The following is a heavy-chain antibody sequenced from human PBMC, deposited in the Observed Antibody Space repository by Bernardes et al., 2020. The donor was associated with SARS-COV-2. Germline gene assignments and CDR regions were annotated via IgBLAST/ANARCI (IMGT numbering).Heavy chain of an antibody. CDR3: ATPRGYSGYAFDY. D-gene: IGHD5-12*01. Sequence: GGSLRLSCAASGFTFNNAWMSWVRQAPGKGLEWVGRIKSRSDGGTTDFAAPVKGRFTISRDDSKNTLYLQMNSLTTEDTAVYYCATPRGYSGYAFDYWGQGTLVTVSS. CDR2: IKSRSDGGTT. V-gene: IGHV3-15*01. CDR1: GFTFNNAW. J-gene: IGHJ4*02.